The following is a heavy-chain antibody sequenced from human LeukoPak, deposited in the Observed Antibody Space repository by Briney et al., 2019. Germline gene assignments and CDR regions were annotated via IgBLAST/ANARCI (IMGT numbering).Heavy chain of an antibody. D-gene: IGHD2/OR15-2a*01. CDR3: VRGGTYCDSTCKGADY. CDR1: GFTFRSFS. V-gene: IGHV3-21*01. CDR2: IDPSTTRI. Sequence: TGGSLRLSCAASGFTFRSFSMNWVRQAPGKGLEWVSAIDPSTTRIYYANSVRGRFTISRDNAKNSLDLQMNSLRAEDTAVYYCVRGGTYCDSTCKGADYWGQGTLVAVSA. J-gene: IGHJ4*02.